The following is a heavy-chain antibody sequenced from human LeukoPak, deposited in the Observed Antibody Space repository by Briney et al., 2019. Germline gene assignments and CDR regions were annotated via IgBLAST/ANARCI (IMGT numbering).Heavy chain of an antibody. CDR1: GGSISSGSYY. D-gene: IGHD2-2*01. CDR2: IYTSGST. J-gene: IGHJ6*03. V-gene: IGHV4-61*02. Sequence: SQTLSLTCTVSGGSISSGSYYWSWIRQPAGKGLEWIGRIYTSGSTNYNPSLKSRVTISVDTSKNQFSLKLSSMTAADTAVYYCAREQVVPAAMGYYYYMDVWGKGTTVTVSS. CDR3: AREQVVPAAMGYYYYMDV.